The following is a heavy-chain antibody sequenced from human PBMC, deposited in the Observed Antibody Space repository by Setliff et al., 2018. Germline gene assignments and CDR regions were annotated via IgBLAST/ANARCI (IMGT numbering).Heavy chain of an antibody. V-gene: IGHV5-51*01. D-gene: IGHD1-26*01. J-gene: IGHJ4*02. Sequence: GESLKISCKGSGYIFTRYWIGWVRQMPGKGLEFMGVINPGGSDTRYSPSFQGQVTVSADKSITTAYLQWNSLRASDTAMYYCVRAVDSGTYYGTRPYYFDYWGQGTLVTVS. CDR2: INPGGSDT. CDR3: VRAVDSGTYYGTRPYYFDY. CDR1: GYIFTRYW.